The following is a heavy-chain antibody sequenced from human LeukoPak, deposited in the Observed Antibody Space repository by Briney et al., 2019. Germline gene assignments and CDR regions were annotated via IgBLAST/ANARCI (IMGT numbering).Heavy chain of an antibody. CDR2: INSGGSGT. CDR3: ARDKKSGESSEIDY. Sequence: GGSLRLSCATSGFTFSTYWMHWVRQAPGKGLVWVSRINSGGSGTTYADSVKGRFSISRDNAKNTLYLQMNSLGAEDTAVYYCARDKKSGESSEIDYWGQGNLVTVSS. CDR1: GFTFSTYW. D-gene: IGHD3-10*01. V-gene: IGHV3-74*01. J-gene: IGHJ4*02.